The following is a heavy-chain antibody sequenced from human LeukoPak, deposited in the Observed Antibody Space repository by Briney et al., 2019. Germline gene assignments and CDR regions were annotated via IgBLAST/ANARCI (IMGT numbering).Heavy chain of an antibody. J-gene: IGHJ5*02. Sequence: PSETLSLTCTVSGSSISSYYWSWIRQPAGKGLEWIGRIYTSGSTNYNPSLKSRVTMSVDTSKNQFSLKLSSVTAADTAVYYCARDHRDFWNPTDWFDPWGQGTLVTVSS. CDR2: IYTSGST. D-gene: IGHD3-3*01. V-gene: IGHV4-4*07. CDR3: ARDHRDFWNPTDWFDP. CDR1: GSSISSYY.